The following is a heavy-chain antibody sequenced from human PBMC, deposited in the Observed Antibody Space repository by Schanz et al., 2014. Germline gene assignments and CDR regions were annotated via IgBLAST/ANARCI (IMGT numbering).Heavy chain of an antibody. CDR2: ISGSGGST. D-gene: IGHD2-2*01. V-gene: IGHV3-23*04. Sequence: EVQLVESGGGVVQPGGSLRLSCATSGFTFITYTMNWVRQTPGKGLEWVSAISGSGGSTYYADSVKGRFIISRDNSKNNAKNTLYVQMNSLRAEDTAVYYGAKVAPAATDLDSWGLGTLVTVSS. CDR3: AKVAPAATDLDS. J-gene: IGHJ4*02. CDR1: GFTFITYT.